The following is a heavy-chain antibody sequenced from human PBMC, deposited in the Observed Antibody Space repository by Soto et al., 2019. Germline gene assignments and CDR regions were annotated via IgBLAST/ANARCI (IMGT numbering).Heavy chain of an antibody. CDR1: GFTFSSCA. CDR3: AKGNRAAAGTTLTDY. CDR2: ISGSGGST. Sequence: GGSLRLSCEGSGFTFSSCAMSWVRQAPGKGLEWVSVISGSGGSTYYADSVKGRFTISRDNSKNTLYLQMNSLRVEDTAVYYCAKGNRAAAGTTLTDYWGQGTLVTVSS. D-gene: IGHD6-13*01. V-gene: IGHV3-23*01. J-gene: IGHJ4*02.